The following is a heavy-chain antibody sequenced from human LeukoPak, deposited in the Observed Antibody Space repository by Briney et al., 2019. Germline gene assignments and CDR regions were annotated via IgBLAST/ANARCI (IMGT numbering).Heavy chain of an antibody. Sequence: GGSLRLSCAPSGFTPRRKNMSWVRQAPRKGLEWGSVIYSGGSADYADSVKGRFIISRDNSNNTLYLQMNRLRAEDTAVYYCATQSIVVKGDAFDIWGQGTMVTVSS. J-gene: IGHJ3*02. CDR1: GFTPRRKN. D-gene: IGHD2-2*01. V-gene: IGHV3-66*01. CDR3: ATQSIVVKGDAFDI. CDR2: IYSGGSA.